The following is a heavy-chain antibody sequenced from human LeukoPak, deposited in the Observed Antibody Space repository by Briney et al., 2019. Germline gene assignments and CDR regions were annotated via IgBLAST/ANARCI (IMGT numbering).Heavy chain of an antibody. J-gene: IGHJ4*02. CDR3: ARRPKQPGFWSGYVDY. D-gene: IGHD3-3*01. CDR2: IFYSGNT. CDR1: GGSIRSGGHN. Sequence: PSETLSLTCTVSGGSIRSGGHNWHWIRQPPGKGLEYIGSIFYSGNTYYNPSLKSRVTISVDTSKNQFSLKLSSVTAADTAVYYCARRPKQPGFWSGYVDYWGQGTLVTVSS. V-gene: IGHV4-39*01.